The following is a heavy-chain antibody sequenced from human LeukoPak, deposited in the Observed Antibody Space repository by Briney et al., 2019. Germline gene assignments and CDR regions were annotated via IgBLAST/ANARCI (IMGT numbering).Heavy chain of an antibody. D-gene: IGHD6-19*01. Sequence: PGGSLRLSCVASGFTFSDYYMIWIRQAPGKGLEWVSHISRTGSTPYYVDSVKGRFTISRDNGKNSLYLQMDSLRAEDTATYYCARVGMGWYGPSADFWGQGTLVTVSS. CDR1: GFTFSDYY. CDR3: ARVGMGWYGPSADF. J-gene: IGHJ4*02. CDR2: ISRTGSTP. V-gene: IGHV3-11*01.